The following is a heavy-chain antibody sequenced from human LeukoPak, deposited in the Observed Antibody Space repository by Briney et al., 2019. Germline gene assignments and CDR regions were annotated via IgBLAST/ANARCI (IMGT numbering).Heavy chain of an antibody. CDR2: INHSGST. CDR1: GGSFSGYY. CDR3: ARGRGYYDILTGLYYYYYYGMDV. V-gene: IGHV4-34*01. J-gene: IGHJ6*02. Sequence: SETLSLTCAVYGGSFSGYYWSWLRQPPGKGLEWIGEINHSGSTNYNPSLKSRVTISVDTSKNQFSLKLSSVSAADTAVYYCARGRGYYDILTGLYYYYYYGMDVWGQGTTVTVSS. D-gene: IGHD3-9*01.